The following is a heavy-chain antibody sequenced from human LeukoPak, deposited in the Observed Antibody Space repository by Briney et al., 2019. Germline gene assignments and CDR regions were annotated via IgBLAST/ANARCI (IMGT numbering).Heavy chain of an antibody. V-gene: IGHV1-18*01. CDR3: AGGSGYYSDYYYYYGMDV. D-gene: IGHD3-22*01. J-gene: IGHJ6*02. CDR1: GYTFTSYG. Sequence: GASVKVSCKASGYTFTSYGISWVRQAPGQGLEWIGWISAYNGNTNYAQKLQGRVTMTTDTSTSTAYMELRSLRSDDTAVYYCAGGSGYYSDYYYYYGMDVWGQGTTVTVSS. CDR2: ISAYNGNT.